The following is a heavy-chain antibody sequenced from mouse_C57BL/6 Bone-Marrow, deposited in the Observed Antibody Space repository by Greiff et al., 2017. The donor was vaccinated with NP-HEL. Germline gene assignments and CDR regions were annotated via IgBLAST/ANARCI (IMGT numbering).Heavy chain of an antibody. J-gene: IGHJ3*01. CDR3: ARNLLLRPGVAY. CDR2: IWSGGST. D-gene: IGHD1-1*01. CDR1: GFSLTSYG. Sequence: VQLQQSGPGLVQPSQSLSITCTVSGFSLTSYGVHWVRQSPGKGLEWLGVIWSGGSTDYNAAFISRLSISKDNSKSQVFFKMNSLQADDTAIYYCARNLLLRPGVAYWGQGTLVTVSA. V-gene: IGHV2-2*01.